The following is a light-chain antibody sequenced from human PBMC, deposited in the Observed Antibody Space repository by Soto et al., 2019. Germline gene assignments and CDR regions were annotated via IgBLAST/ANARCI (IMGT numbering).Light chain of an antibody. V-gene: IGLV2-14*01. J-gene: IGLJ2*01. CDR1: SGDIGSYNR. CDR2: EVT. Sequence: QSALTQPASVSGSPGQSITISCTGTSGDIGSYNRVSWYQQHPGKAPKLIIYEVTDRPSGVSNRFSGSKSGTSASLAISGLQSEDEADYFCAAWDDSLTVVIGGGTKLTVL. CDR3: AAWDDSLTVV.